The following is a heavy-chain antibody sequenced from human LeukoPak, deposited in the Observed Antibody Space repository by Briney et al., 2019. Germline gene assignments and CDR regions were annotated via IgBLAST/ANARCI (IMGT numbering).Heavy chain of an antibody. D-gene: IGHD3-10*01. CDR1: GFTFSSYS. CDR3: ARGKGGNYYDSGNYRFFHYFDY. CDR2: ISSSSSTI. V-gene: IGHV3-48*01. J-gene: IGHJ4*02. Sequence: GGSLRLSCAASGFTFSSYSMNWVRQAPGKGLEWVSYISSSSSTIYYADSVKGRFTISRDNAKNSLYLQMNSLRAEDTAVYYCARGKGGNYYDSGNYRFFHYFDYWGQGTLVTVSS.